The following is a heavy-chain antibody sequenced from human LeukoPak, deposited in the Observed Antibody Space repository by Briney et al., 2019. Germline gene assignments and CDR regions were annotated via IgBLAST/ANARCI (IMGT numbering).Heavy chain of an antibody. CDR2: ITSSSSTL. V-gene: IGHV3-48*01. CDR3: AKDTSMVTGYYFDY. Sequence: GGSLRLSCAASGFRFSSYSMNWVRQAPGKGLEWVSYITSSSSTLYYADSVKGRFTISRDNAKNSLYLQMNSLRAEVTAVYYCAKDTSMVTGYYFDYWGQGTLVTVSS. CDR1: GFRFSSYS. J-gene: IGHJ4*02. D-gene: IGHD5-18*01.